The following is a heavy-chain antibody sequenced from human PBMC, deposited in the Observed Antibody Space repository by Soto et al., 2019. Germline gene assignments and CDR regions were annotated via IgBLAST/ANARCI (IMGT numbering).Heavy chain of an antibody. V-gene: IGHV1-69*01. J-gene: IGHJ4*02. CDR3: ARSQYYYDSSGYFFGFDY. D-gene: IGHD3-22*01. CDR2: IIPIVGTA. Sequence: QVQLVQSGAEVKKPGSSVKVSCKASGGTFSSYAISWVRQAPGQGREWMGGIIPIVGTANYAQKFQGRVTITADESTSTAYMELSSLRSEDTAVYYCARSQYYYDSSGYFFGFDYWGQGTLVTVSS. CDR1: GGTFSSYA.